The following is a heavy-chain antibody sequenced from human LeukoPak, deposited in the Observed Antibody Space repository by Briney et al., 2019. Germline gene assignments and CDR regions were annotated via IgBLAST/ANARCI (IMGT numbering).Heavy chain of an antibody. D-gene: IGHD3-3*01. CDR2: ISPDGSTT. Sequence: PGGSLRLSCAASGFTFSSYWMHWVRQAPGKGLVWVSRISPDGSTTGHADSVKGRFTTSRDNAKNTLFLQMNSLRAEDTAVYYCTRDFDFSSAVWGQGTLVPVSS. V-gene: IGHV3-74*01. CDR3: TRDFDFSSAV. J-gene: IGHJ4*02. CDR1: GFTFSSYW.